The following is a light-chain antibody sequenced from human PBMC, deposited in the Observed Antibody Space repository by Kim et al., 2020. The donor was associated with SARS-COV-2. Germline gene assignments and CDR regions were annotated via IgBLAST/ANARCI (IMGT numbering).Light chain of an antibody. Sequence: DIHMTQSPSTLSASIGDRVTITCRASQSVSSLLAWYQQKPGQAPNLLIYDASSLKSGVPSRFSGRGSGTEFTLTIRRLQPDDFATYYCQQYIASPRTFGEGTQRDIK. CDR3: QQYIASPRT. V-gene: IGKV1-5*01. CDR1: QSVSSL. J-gene: IGKJ1*01. CDR2: DAS.